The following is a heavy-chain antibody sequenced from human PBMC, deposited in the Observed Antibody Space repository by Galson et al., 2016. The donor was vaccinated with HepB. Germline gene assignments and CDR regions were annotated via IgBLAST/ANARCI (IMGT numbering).Heavy chain of an antibody. D-gene: IGHD4-23*01. Sequence: SLRLSCAASGFTFSNYWMSWVRQAPGKGLEWVANIKQNGREKDYVDSVKGRFTISRDNAKNSLYLQMNSLRAEDTAVYYCAREGYGGFDCWGQGDLVTVSS. J-gene: IGHJ4*02. CDR2: IKQNGREK. V-gene: IGHV3-7*03. CDR1: GFTFSNYW. CDR3: AREGYGGFDC.